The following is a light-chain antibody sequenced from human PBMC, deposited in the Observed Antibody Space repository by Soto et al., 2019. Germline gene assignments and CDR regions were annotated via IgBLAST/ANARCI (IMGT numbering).Light chain of an antibody. V-gene: IGKV3-11*01. J-gene: IGKJ1*01. Sequence: EILFTQAPATLSLSPGERATRSCRATQSISNSLACYQQKTGQAASLLLFDASKRATGIPARFRGSGSGTALTLSIRSIEPADFAVSYCQQRNDRHSWTFGQGTTVDIK. CDR2: DAS. CDR1: QSISNS. CDR3: QQRNDRHSWT.